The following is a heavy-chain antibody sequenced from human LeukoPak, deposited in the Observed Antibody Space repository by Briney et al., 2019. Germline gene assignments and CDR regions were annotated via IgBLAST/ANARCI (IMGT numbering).Heavy chain of an antibody. Sequence: ASVKVSCKASGYTFNSHHMHWLRQAPGQGFEWMGIIRPRGDTARYAQKFEGRVTMTKDTSTSTAYMELYSLTSEDTAVYYCARDPGPGNQIDYWGQGTLVTVSS. D-gene: IGHD1-14*01. CDR1: GYTFNSHH. CDR3: ARDPGPGNQIDY. J-gene: IGHJ4*02. V-gene: IGHV1-46*02. CDR2: IRPRGDTA.